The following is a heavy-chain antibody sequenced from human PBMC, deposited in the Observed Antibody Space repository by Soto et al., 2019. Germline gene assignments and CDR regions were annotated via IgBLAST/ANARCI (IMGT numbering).Heavy chain of an antibody. Sequence: QVQLVESGGGVAQPGRSLRLSCAASGFTFSNYAMHWVRQAPGKGLEWVAVISYDGSNKYYADSVKGRFTISRDNSKNTLYLQMNSVRAEDTAVYYCARAGCDGGSCYTLVGLRYGMDVWGQGTTVTVSS. D-gene: IGHD2-15*01. CDR1: GFTFSNYA. CDR2: ISYDGSNK. J-gene: IGHJ6*02. V-gene: IGHV3-30-3*01. CDR3: ARAGCDGGSCYTLVGLRYGMDV.